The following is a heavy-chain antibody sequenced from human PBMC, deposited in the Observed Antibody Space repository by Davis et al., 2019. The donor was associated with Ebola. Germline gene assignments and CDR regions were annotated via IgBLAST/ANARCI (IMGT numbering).Heavy chain of an antibody. D-gene: IGHD3-3*01. CDR2: IPYSGTT. V-gene: IGHV4-39*01. CDR1: GGSFSSSTYY. Sequence: SETLSLTCTVSGGSFSSSTYYWGWIRQPPGRGLEWIGSIPYSGTTHYNPSLKSRVTMSVGTSKNQFSLKLSSVTAADTAVYYCARRTIFSTFDIWGQGTMVTVSS. CDR3: ARRTIFSTFDI. J-gene: IGHJ3*02.